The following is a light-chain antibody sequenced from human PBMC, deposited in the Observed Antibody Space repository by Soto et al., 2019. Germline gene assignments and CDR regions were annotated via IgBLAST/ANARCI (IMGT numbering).Light chain of an antibody. J-gene: IGKJ1*01. CDR1: QNIRSY. Sequence: DIQMTQSPTSLSASVGDRVTITCRASQNIRSYLNWYQQIPGKAPNLLIYATSSLQTGVPSGFSGSGTGTDFTPNINALQPEDFATYYCQQRYTNRWTFGQGTKVEIK. CDR2: ATS. V-gene: IGKV1-39*01. CDR3: QQRYTNRWT.